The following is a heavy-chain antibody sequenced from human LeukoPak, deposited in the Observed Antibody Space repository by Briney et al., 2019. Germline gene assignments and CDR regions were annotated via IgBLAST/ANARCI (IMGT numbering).Heavy chain of an antibody. V-gene: IGHV1-46*01. CDR1: GYTFTSYY. J-gene: IGHJ5*02. Sequence: ASVKVSCKASGYTFTSYYMHWVRQAPGQGLEWMGIINPSGGSTSYAQKFQGRVTMTRDTSTSTVYMELSSLRPEDTAVYYCARDTELLGYCSGGSCHGWFDPWGQGTLVTVSS. CDR2: INPSGGST. D-gene: IGHD2-15*01. CDR3: ARDTELLGYCSGGSCHGWFDP.